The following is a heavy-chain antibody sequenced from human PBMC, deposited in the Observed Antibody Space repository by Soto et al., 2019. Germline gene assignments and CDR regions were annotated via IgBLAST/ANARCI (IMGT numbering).Heavy chain of an antibody. V-gene: IGHV3-23*01. Sequence: EAQLLESGGGLVQPGGSLRLSCVVSGFTFRSHAMNWVRQAPGRGLEWVSFISGSGETTHYADSVKGRFTISRDNPKNTLNLKMTNLRADDTAVYSGAKDSEYPPSRGHFDCWGQGTQVTVSS. CDR2: ISGSGETT. J-gene: IGHJ4*02. CDR1: GFTFRSHA. CDR3: AKDSEYPPSRGHFDC. D-gene: IGHD3-10*01.